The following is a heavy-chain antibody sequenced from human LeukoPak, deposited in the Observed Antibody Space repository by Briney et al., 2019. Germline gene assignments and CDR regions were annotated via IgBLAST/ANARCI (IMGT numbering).Heavy chain of an antibody. CDR3: AREGKIPYYYYGMDV. V-gene: IGHV3-23*01. CDR1: GFTFSSYA. D-gene: IGHD4-23*01. CDR2: ISGSGGST. Sequence: GGSLRLSCAASGFTFSSYAMSWVRQAPGKGLEWVSAISGSGGSTYYADSVKGRFTISRDNSKNTLYLQMNSLRAEDTAVYYCAREGKIPYYYYGMDVWGQGTTVTVSS. J-gene: IGHJ6*02.